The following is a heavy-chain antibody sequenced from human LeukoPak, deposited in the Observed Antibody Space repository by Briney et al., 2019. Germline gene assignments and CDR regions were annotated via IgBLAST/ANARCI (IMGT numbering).Heavy chain of an antibody. CDR3: ARVHSGYYYDSSGYLYYFDY. Sequence: SETLSLTCTVSGGSISSYYWSWIRQPPGKGLEWIGYIYYSGSTNYNPSLKSRVTISVDKSKNQFSLKLSSVTAADTAVYYCARVHSGYYYDSSGYLYYFDYWGQGTLVTVSS. D-gene: IGHD3-22*01. V-gene: IGHV4-59*12. CDR1: GGSISSYY. CDR2: IYYSGST. J-gene: IGHJ4*02.